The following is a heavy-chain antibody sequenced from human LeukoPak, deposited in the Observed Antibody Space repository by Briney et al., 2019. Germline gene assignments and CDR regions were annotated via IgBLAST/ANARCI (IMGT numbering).Heavy chain of an antibody. CDR1: GGSVISDNW. J-gene: IGHJ4*02. D-gene: IGHD5-24*01. V-gene: IGHV4-4*02. CDR3: ARVKVEMTTISLFDY. Sequence: SGTLSLTCAVSGGSVISDNWWSWVRQPPGKGLEWIGEIYHSGNTNYNPSLKSRVTILVDKSKNQFSLKLSSVTAADTAVYYCARVKVEMTTISLFDYWGQGTLVTVSS. CDR2: IYHSGNT.